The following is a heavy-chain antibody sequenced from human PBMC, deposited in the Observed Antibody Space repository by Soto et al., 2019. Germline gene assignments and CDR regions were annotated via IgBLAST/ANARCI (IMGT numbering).Heavy chain of an antibody. CDR2: TYYRSKWYN. CDR1: GDSVSSNSAA. CDR3: ARDLEAAAYYYYYYMDV. J-gene: IGHJ6*03. D-gene: IGHD1-1*01. V-gene: IGHV6-1*01. Sequence: SQTLSLTCAISGDSVSSNSAAWNWIRQSPSRGLEWLGRTYYRSKWYNDYAVSVKSRITINPDTSKNQFSLQLNSVTPEDTAVYYCARDLEAAAYYYYYYMDVWGKGTTVTVSS.